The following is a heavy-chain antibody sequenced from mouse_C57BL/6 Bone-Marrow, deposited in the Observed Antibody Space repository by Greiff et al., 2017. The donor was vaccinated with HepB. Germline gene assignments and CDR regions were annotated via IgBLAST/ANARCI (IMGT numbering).Heavy chain of an antibody. CDR3: ARGLTTAY. V-gene: IGHV1-81*01. CDR2: IYPRSGNT. D-gene: IGHD1-1*01. J-gene: IGHJ3*01. Sequence: VKVVESGAELARPGASVKLSCKASGYTFTSYGISWVKQRTGQGLEWIGEIYPRSGNTYYNEKFKGKATLTADKSSSTAYMELRSLTSEDSAVYFCARGLTTAYWGQGTLVTVSA. CDR1: GYTFTSYG.